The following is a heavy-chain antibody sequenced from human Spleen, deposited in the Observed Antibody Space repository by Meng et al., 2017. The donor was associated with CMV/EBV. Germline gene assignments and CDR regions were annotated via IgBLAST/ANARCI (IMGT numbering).Heavy chain of an antibody. CDR2: INPSGGST. D-gene: IGHD2-2*01. V-gene: IGHV1-46*01. Sequence: YYSHGVRQGPGQGLEWMAIINPSGGSTTYAQKLQGRVTMTRDTSTNTVYMELSSLRSEDTAVYYCARQLGYCSSTTCYINGGWFDPWGQGTLVTVSS. CDR1: YY. J-gene: IGHJ5*02. CDR3: ARQLGYCSSTTCYINGGWFDP.